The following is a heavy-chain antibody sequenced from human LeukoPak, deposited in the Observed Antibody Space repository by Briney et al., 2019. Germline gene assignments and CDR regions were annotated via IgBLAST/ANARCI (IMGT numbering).Heavy chain of an antibody. CDR3: AREKYSSSSPDY. Sequence: GGSLRLSCAASGFTLSSYGMHWVRQAPGKGLEWVAVIWYDGSNKYYADSVKGRFTISRDNSKNTLYLQMNSLRAEDTAVYYCAREKYSSSSPDYWGQGTLVTVSS. CDR1: GFTLSSYG. J-gene: IGHJ4*02. CDR2: IWYDGSNK. V-gene: IGHV3-33*01. D-gene: IGHD6-6*01.